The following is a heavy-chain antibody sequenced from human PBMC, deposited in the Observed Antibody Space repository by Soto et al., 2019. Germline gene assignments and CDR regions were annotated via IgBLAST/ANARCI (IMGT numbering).Heavy chain of an antibody. J-gene: IGHJ4*02. V-gene: IGHV3-30*18. CDR3: AKTRLLRYFDWTIDY. Sequence: GSLRLSCAASGFTFSSYGMHWVRQAPGKGLEWVAVISYDGSNKYYADSVKGRFTISRDNSKNTLYLQMNSLRAEDTAVYYCAKTRLLRYFDWTIDYWGQGTLVTVSS. CDR1: GFTFSSYG. D-gene: IGHD3-9*01. CDR2: ISYDGSNK.